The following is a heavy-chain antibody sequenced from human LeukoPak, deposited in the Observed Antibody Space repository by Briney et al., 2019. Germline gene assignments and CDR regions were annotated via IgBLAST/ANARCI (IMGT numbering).Heavy chain of an antibody. D-gene: IGHD4-17*01. J-gene: IGHJ4*02. CDR2: MSGSSSTI. CDR1: GFIFTSYS. CDR3: ARGRYGDYSFDY. V-gene: IGHV3-48*01. Sequence: GGSLRLSCAASGFIFTSYSMNWVRQAPGKGLEWVSYMSGSSSTIYYADSVKGRFIISRDNAKNSLYLQMDSLTAEDTAVYYCARGRYGDYSFDYWGQGTRVTVSS.